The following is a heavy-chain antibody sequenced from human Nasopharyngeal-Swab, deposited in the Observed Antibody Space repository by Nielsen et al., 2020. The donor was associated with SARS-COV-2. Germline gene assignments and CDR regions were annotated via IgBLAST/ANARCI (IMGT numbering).Heavy chain of an antibody. Sequence: SETPSLTCTVSGGSISSSSYYWGWIRQPPGKGLEWIGSIYYSGSTYYNPSLKSRVTISVDTSKNQFSLKLSSVTAADTAVYYCVGSSWYGDYYYYYGMDVWGQGTTVTVSS. V-gene: IGHV4-39*07. CDR2: IYYSGST. CDR3: VGSSWYGDYYYYYGMDV. J-gene: IGHJ6*02. CDR1: GGSISSSSYY. D-gene: IGHD6-13*01.